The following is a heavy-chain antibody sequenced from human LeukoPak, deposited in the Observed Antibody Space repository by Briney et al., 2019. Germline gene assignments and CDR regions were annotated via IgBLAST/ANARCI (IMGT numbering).Heavy chain of an antibody. CDR2: ISSSSSYI. Sequence: PGGSLRLSCPGSGCTFSRYSMNWLRQAPRKGVAWVSSISSSSSYIYYEHSVKGRFTISRDNAKNPLYLQMKSLRDDDTAVYYCAKNLLNDAGVCATGTLNYYNGMDVWGQGTTVTVSS. V-gene: IGHV3-21*01. J-gene: IGHJ6*02. D-gene: IGHD2-8*01. CDR3: AKNLLNDAGVCATGTLNYYNGMDV. CDR1: GCTFSRYS.